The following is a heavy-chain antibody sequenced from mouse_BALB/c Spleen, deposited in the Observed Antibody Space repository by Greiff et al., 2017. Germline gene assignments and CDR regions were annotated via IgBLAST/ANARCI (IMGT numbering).Heavy chain of an antibody. CDR2: ISSGGSYT. J-gene: IGHJ1*01. D-gene: IGHD1-1*01. CDR3: ARHGGYGSSWYFDV. Sequence: EVKLMESGGGLVKPGGSLKLSCAASGFTFSSYAMSWVRQTPEKRLEWVATISSGGSYTYYPDSVKGRFTISRDNAKNTLYLQMSSLRSEDTAMYYCARHGGYGSSWYFDVWGAGTTVTVSS. CDR1: GFTFSSYA. V-gene: IGHV5-9-3*01.